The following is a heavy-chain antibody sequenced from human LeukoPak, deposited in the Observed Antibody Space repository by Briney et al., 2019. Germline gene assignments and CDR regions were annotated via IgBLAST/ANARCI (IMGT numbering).Heavy chain of an antibody. Sequence: PGGSLRLSCSASGFTFSSYAMSWVRQAPGKGLEWVSAISCSGGSTYYADSVKGRFTISRDNSKNTLYLQMTSLRAEDTAVYYCAKDLIGSSGGPSSFVYWGQGTLVTVSS. V-gene: IGHV3-23*01. CDR3: AKDLIGSSGGPSSFVY. CDR1: GFTFSSYA. D-gene: IGHD6-19*01. J-gene: IGHJ4*02. CDR2: ISCSGGST.